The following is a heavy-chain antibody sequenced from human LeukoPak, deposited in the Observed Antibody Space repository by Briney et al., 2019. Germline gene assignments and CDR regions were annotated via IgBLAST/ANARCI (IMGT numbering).Heavy chain of an antibody. CDR2: IYYSGST. J-gene: IGHJ4*02. Sequence: SETLSLTCTVSGGSISSSSYYWGWIRQLPGKGLEWIGSIYYSGSTYYNPSLKSRVTISVDTSKNQFSLKLSSVTAADTAVYYCARVGEVPAAIGYFDYWGQGTLVTVSS. D-gene: IGHD2-2*02. CDR1: GGSISSSSYY. CDR3: ARVGEVPAAIGYFDY. V-gene: IGHV4-39*01.